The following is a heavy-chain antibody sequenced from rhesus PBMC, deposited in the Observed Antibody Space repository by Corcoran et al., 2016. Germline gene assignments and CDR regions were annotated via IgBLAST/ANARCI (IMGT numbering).Heavy chain of an antibody. CDR3: SRDSVVDRYRGLDS. CDR1: GFTFSDYY. J-gene: IGHJ6*01. CDR2: ISNGGSSE. D-gene: IGHD2-27*01. Sequence: EVQLVESGGGLAKPGGFLRLSCAASGFTFSDYYLHWVRQASGKGLEWVSRISNGGSSEWYTDSVKGRFTISRENAKNTLYLRMNSLRAEDTAVYYCSRDSVVDRYRGLDSWGQGFVVTVSS. V-gene: IGHV3-59*01.